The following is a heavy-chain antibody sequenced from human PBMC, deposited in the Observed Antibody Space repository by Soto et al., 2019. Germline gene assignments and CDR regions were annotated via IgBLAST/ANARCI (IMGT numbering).Heavy chain of an antibody. CDR1: GGSISSYY. J-gene: IGHJ4*02. D-gene: IGHD6-19*01. Sequence: SETLSLTCTVSGGSISSYYWSWIRQPPGKGLEWIGYIYYSGSTNYNPSLKSRVTISVDTSKNQFSLTLSSVTAADTAVYSCARDIEYSSGWYDYWGQGTLVTVSS. CDR2: IYYSGST. V-gene: IGHV4-59*01. CDR3: ARDIEYSSGWYDY.